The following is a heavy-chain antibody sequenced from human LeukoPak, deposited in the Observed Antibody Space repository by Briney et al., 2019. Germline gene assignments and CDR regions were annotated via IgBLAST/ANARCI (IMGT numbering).Heavy chain of an antibody. CDR3: ARADLGNLAGNPPGLQH. CDR1: GLILSHYS. J-gene: IGHJ1*01. CDR2: ISSSSDTI. V-gene: IGHV3-48*01. Sequence: PGGSLRLSCAASGLILSHYSMNWVRQAPGKGLEWVSYISSSSDTIYYADSVRGRFTISRDNAKNSLYLQMNSLRAEDTAVYYCARADLGNLAGNPPGLQHWGQGTLVTVSS. D-gene: IGHD3-3*01.